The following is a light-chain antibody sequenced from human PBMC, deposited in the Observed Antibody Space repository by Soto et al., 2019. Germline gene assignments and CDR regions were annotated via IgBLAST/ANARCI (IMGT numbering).Light chain of an antibody. J-gene: IGKJ5*01. CDR1: QSISSW. CDR2: HAS. Sequence: DIQMTHSPSTLSASVGDRVTITCRASQSISSWLAWYQQKPGKAPKLLIYHASTLESGVPSRFSGSGSGTEFTLTISSLQPEDFATYYCQQLHTYPITFGQGTRLEIK. CDR3: QQLHTYPIT. V-gene: IGKV1-5*01.